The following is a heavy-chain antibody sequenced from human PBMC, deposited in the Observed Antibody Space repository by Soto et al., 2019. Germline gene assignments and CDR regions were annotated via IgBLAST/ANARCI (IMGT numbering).Heavy chain of an antibody. V-gene: IGHV4-31*03. Sequence: QVQLQESGPGLVKPSQTLSLTCSVSGGSISSGGYYWNWIRQHPGKGLEWIGFLYYSGSTYSNPSLRSRVTISVDTSKNQFSLKLSSVTAADTAVYYCARERGTGGNTPFDPWGQGTLVTVSS. CDR2: LYYSGST. D-gene: IGHD2-8*02. J-gene: IGHJ5*02. CDR1: GGSISSGGYY. CDR3: ARERGTGGNTPFDP.